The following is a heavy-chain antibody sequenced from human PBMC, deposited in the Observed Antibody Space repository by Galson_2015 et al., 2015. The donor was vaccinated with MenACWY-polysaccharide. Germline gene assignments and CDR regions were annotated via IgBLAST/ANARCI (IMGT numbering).Heavy chain of an antibody. Sequence: SETLSLTCTVSGGSISSYYWSWIRQPPGKGLEWIGYIYYSGSTNYNPSLKSRVTISVDTSKNQFSLKLSSVTAADTAVYYCARTIMVRGLNIPGWFDPWGQGTLVTVSS. CDR3: ARTIMVRGLNIPGWFDP. CDR2: IYYSGST. V-gene: IGHV4-59*01. D-gene: IGHD3-10*01. CDR1: GGSISSYY. J-gene: IGHJ5*02.